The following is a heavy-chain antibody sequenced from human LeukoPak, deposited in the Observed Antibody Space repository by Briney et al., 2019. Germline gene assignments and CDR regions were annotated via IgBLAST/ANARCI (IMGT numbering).Heavy chain of an antibody. D-gene: IGHD4-17*01. V-gene: IGHV4-30-2*01. J-gene: IGHJ6*02. CDR1: GGSISSGGYS. CDR3: ASPNWLDYGDYELVDMAYYYYGMDV. Sequence: PSETLSLTCAVSGGSISSGGYSWSWTRQPPGKGLEWIGYMYHSGSTYHNPSLKSRVTISVDRSKNQFSLELNSVTAADTAVYYCASPNWLDYGDYELVDMAYYYYGMDVWGQGTTVTVSS. CDR2: MYHSGST.